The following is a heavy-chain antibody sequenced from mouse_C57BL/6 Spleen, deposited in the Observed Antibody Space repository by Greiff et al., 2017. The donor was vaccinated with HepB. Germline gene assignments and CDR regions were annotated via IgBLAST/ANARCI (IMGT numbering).Heavy chain of an antibody. V-gene: IGHV1-19*01. CDR1: GYTFTDYY. CDR3: ARRNGDGGYAMDY. J-gene: IGHJ4*01. CDR2: INPYNGGT. D-gene: IGHD4-1*01. Sequence: EVQLQQSGPVLVKPGASVKMSCKASGYTFTDYYMNWVKQSHGKSLEWIGVINPYNGGTSYNQKFKGKATLTVDKSSSTAYMELNSLTSEDSAVYYCARRNGDGGYAMDYWGQGTSVTDSS.